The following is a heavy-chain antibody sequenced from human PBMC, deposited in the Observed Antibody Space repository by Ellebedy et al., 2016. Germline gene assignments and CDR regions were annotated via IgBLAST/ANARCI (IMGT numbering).Heavy chain of an antibody. J-gene: IGHJ4*02. D-gene: IGHD3-22*01. Sequence: ASVKVSCKASGYTFTSYGISWVRQAPGQGLEWMGWISAYNGNTNYAQKLQGRVTMTTDTSTSTAYMELRSLRSDDTAVYYCARWALVRSRDYYERSGTFFDYWGQGTLVTVSS. CDR3: ARWALVRSRDYYERSGTFFDY. CDR1: GYTFTSYG. CDR2: ISAYNGNT. V-gene: IGHV1-18*01.